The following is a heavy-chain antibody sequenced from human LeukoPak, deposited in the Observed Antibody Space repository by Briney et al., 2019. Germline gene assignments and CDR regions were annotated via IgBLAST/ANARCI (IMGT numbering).Heavy chain of an antibody. CDR3: ATDPTSYSSGWYED. D-gene: IGHD6-19*01. CDR2: ISAYNGNT. J-gene: IGHJ4*02. V-gene: IGHV1-18*01. CDR1: GYTFTSYG. Sequence: ASVKVSCKASGYTFTSYGISWVRQAPGQGLEWMGWISAYNGNTNYAQKFQGRVTMTEDTSTDTAYMELSSLRSEDTAVYYCATDPTSYSSGWYEDWGQGTLVTVSS.